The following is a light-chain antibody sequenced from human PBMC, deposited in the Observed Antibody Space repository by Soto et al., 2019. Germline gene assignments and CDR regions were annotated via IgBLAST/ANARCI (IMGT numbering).Light chain of an antibody. V-gene: IGLV2-23*01. Sequence: QSALTQPASVSGSPGQSITISCTGSSSDVGKYNLVSWYQHHPGKAPKLMIYEDIERPSGVSNRFSGSKSGNTASLTISGLQTEDEAEYYCCSYAGGTSVVFGGGTKVTVL. J-gene: IGLJ2*01. CDR1: SSDVGKYNL. CDR3: CSYAGGTSVV. CDR2: EDI.